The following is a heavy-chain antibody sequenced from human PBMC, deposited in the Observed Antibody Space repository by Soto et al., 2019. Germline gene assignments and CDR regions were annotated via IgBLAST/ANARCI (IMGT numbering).Heavy chain of an antibody. CDR2: INHSGST. J-gene: IGHJ6*02. D-gene: IGHD3-10*01. Sequence: SETLSLTCAVYGGSSSSYYWTWIRQPPGKGLEWIGEINHSGSTNYNPSLKSRVTISADTSKNQFSLKLRSVTAADTAVYYCASHREFYYYYGMDVWGQGTTVTV. CDR3: ASHREFYYYYGMDV. CDR1: GGSSSSYY. V-gene: IGHV4-34*01.